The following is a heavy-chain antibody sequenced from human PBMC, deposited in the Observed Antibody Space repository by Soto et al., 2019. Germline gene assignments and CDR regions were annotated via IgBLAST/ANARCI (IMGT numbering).Heavy chain of an antibody. D-gene: IGHD2-15*01. J-gene: IGHJ6*02. CDR1: GGTFSTHA. CDR3: ARGYCSGGNCYSGMDV. Sequence: ASVKVSCKASGGTFSTHAIIWVRQAPGQGLAWMGGIIPAFGTTYFAQEFQGRVTLSADDLATTGYMEVSSLTSEDTAVYYCARGYCSGGNCYSGMDVWGQGTTVTVSS. V-gene: IGHV1-69*13. CDR2: IIPAFGTT.